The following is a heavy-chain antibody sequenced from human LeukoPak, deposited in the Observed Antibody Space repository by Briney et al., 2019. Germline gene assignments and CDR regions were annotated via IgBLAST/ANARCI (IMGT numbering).Heavy chain of an antibody. J-gene: IGHJ4*02. D-gene: IGHD3-3*01. Sequence: ASVKVSCKASGYTFTSYGISWVRQAPGQGLEWMGAIDPSSGETQFAPKFEGRVTVTADTSTRTVYMEMSSLRSDDTAMYYCASSRFLEWLLYWGQGTLVTVSS. V-gene: IGHV1-18*01. CDR3: ASSRFLEWLLY. CDR2: IDPSSGET. CDR1: GYTFTSYG.